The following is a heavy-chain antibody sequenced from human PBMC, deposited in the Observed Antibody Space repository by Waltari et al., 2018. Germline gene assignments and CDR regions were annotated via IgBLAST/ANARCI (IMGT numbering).Heavy chain of an antibody. D-gene: IGHD2-15*01. Sequence: QVQLQESGPGLVKPSGTLSVTCAVSGDSISGNYWWSWVRQSPGKGLEWIGQIHGSGRSICNPSRDSRASVSIHTSKTHFSLEVISATAADTGVYYCARDRGRGLFLDSWGQGTLVTVSP. CDR1: GDSISGNYW. J-gene: IGHJ4*02. CDR3: ARDRGRGLFLDS. V-gene: IGHV4-4*02. CDR2: IHGSGRS.